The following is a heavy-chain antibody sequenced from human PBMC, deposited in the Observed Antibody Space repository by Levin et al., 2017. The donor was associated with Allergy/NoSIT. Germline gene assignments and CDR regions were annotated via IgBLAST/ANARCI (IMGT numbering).Heavy chain of an antibody. CDR2: ISPRSDFA. J-gene: IGHJ6*03. V-gene: IGHV3-21*06. CDR1: DISFSTYN. D-gene: IGHD2-8*01. Sequence: GESLKISCVASDISFSTYNMNWVRQAPGKGLEWVSSISPRSDFAHYADSVKGRFTVSRDNAKNSLDLQMNSLRVEDTAVYFCARDNSHCTTARWYLDYYYMDLWVKGTTVTVSS. CDR3: ARDNSHCTTARWYLDYYYMDL.